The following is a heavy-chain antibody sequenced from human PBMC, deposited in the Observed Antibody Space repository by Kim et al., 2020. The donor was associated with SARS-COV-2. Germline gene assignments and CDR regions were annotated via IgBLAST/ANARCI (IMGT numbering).Heavy chain of an antibody. CDR1: GFTFSSYA. D-gene: IGHD1-26*01. Sequence: GGSLRLSCAASGFTFSSYAMHWVRQAPGKGLEWVAVISYDGSNKYYADSVKGRFTISRDNSKNTLYLQMNSLRAEDTAVYYCARGAGSGSLDYWGQGTL. CDR3: ARGAGSGSLDY. CDR2: ISYDGSNK. J-gene: IGHJ4*02. V-gene: IGHV3-30-3*01.